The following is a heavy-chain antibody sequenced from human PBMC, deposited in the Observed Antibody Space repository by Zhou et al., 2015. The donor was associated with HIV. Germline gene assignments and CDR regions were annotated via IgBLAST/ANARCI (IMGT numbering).Heavy chain of an antibody. J-gene: IGHJ6*02. Sequence: QVQLVQSGAEVKKPGSSVKVSCKASGGTFTSYGISWVRQAPGQGLEWMGWISAYNGNTNYAQKLQGRVTMTTDTSTSTAYMELRSLRSDDTAVYYCARVQGGSGSYYNVYRDNHYGMDVWGQGTTVTVSS. CDR1: GGTFTSYG. D-gene: IGHD3-10*01. CDR3: ARVQGGSGSYYNVYRDNHYGMDV. V-gene: IGHV1-18*01. CDR2: ISAYNGNT.